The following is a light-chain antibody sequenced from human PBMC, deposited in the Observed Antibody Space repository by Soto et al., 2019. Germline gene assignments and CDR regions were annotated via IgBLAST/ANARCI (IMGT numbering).Light chain of an antibody. CDR2: AAS. Sequence: AIRMTQSPSSLSASTGDRVTITCRASQGISSYLAWYQQKPGKAPKLLIYAASTLQSGVPSRFSGSGSGTDVTLTISCLQSEDFATYSCQQYYSYPLTFGGGTKVEIK. CDR3: QQYYSYPLT. V-gene: IGKV1-8*01. CDR1: QGISSY. J-gene: IGKJ4*01.